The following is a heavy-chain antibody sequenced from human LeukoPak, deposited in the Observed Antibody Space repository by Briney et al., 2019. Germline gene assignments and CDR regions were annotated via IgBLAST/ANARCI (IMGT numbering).Heavy chain of an antibody. CDR1: GGSISSHY. V-gene: IGHV4-59*11. CDR3: ARGGNWGGSLGGFDY. D-gene: IGHD7-27*01. J-gene: IGHJ4*02. Sequence: SETLSLTCTVSGGSISSHYWGWIRQPPGEGLEWIGYIYYSGSPNYNPSLKSRVTISVDTSKNQLSLKLSSVTAADTAVYYCARGGNWGGSLGGFDYWGQGTLATVSS. CDR2: IYYSGSP.